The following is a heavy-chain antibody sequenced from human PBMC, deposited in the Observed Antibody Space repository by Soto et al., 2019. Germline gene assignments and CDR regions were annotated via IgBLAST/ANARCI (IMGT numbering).Heavy chain of an antibody. Sequence: QVQLVESGGGLVKPGGSLRLSCAASGFTFSDYYMSWIRQAPGKGLEWVSYISSTSDYTNYAYSVNGRFTISRDTDKKSLYLQMNRLRAEDMVVYYCAREVEDGYNYVYVYWGPGTLVTVSS. CDR3: AREVEDGYNYVYVY. D-gene: IGHD5-12*01. CDR1: GFTFSDYY. CDR2: ISSTSDYT. J-gene: IGHJ4*02. V-gene: IGHV3-11*05.